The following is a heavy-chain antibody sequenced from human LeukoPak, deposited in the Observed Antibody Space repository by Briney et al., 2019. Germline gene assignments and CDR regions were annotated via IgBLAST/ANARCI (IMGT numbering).Heavy chain of an antibody. J-gene: IGHJ6*03. CDR2: SYYSAST. CDR1: GGSIGSSTSY. Sequence: PSETLSLTCTVSGGSIGSSTSYWGWIRQPPGKGLEWIGSSYYSASTYYNPSLKSRVTISGDTSKNRFSLKLSSVTAADTAVYYCARAKVSSSWYDYYYYYMDVWGKGTTVTISS. D-gene: IGHD6-13*01. V-gene: IGHV4-39*07. CDR3: ARAKVSSSWYDYYYYYMDV.